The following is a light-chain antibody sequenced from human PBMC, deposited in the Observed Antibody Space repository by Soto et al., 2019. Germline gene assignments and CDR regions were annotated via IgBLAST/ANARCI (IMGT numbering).Light chain of an antibody. CDR1: QTISSW. J-gene: IGKJ1*01. V-gene: IGKV1-5*03. Sequence: DIPMTQSPSTLSGSVGDRVTITCRASQTISSWLAWYQQKPGKAPKLLIYRASTLKSGVPSRFSGSGSGTEFTLTISSLQPDDFATYYCQQYNSYTWTFGQGTKV. CDR3: QQYNSYTWT. CDR2: RAS.